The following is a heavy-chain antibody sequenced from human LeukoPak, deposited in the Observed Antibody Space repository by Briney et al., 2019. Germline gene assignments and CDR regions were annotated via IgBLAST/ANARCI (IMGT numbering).Heavy chain of an antibody. CDR2: ISGSGGST. D-gene: IGHD6-19*01. J-gene: IGHJ4*02. CDR3: AKLSYSSQRGYFDY. CDR1: GFTFSSYA. Sequence: PGGSLRLSCAASGFTFSSYAMSCVRQAPGKGLEWVSAISGSGGSTYYADSVKGRFTISRDNSKNTLYLQMNSLRAEDTAVYYCAKLSYSSQRGYFDYWGQGTLVTVSS. V-gene: IGHV3-23*01.